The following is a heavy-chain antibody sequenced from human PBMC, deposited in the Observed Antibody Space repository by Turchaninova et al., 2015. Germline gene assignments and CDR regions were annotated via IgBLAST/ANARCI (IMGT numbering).Heavy chain of an antibody. Sequence: QVQLQESGPGLVKPSETLSLTCTVSGDSISSYSWTWIRQPPGQGLEWIGYLYYSGSTNYTPSLKSRVSISVDRSKNQFSLKLSSVTAADTAVYYCARVAAEAAHFDHWGQGTLVTVSS. J-gene: IGHJ4*02. V-gene: IGHV4-59*01. CDR3: ARVAAEAAHFDH. CDR2: LYYSGST. CDR1: GDSISSYS. D-gene: IGHD6-25*01.